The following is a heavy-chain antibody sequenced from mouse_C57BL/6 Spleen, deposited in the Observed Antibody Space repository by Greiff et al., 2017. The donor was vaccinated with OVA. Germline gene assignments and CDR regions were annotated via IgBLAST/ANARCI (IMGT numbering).Heavy chain of an antibody. D-gene: IGHD2-4*01. CDR2: INPSNGGT. CDR1: GYTFTSYW. CDR3: ARGVSLYDYVFDY. V-gene: IGHV1-53*01. J-gene: IGHJ2*01. Sequence: QVQLQQPGTELVKPGASVKLSCKASGYTFTSYWMHWVKQRPGQGLEWIGNINPSNGGTNYNEKFKSKATLTVDKSSSTDYMQLSSLTSEDSAVYYCARGVSLYDYVFDYWGQGTTLTVSS.